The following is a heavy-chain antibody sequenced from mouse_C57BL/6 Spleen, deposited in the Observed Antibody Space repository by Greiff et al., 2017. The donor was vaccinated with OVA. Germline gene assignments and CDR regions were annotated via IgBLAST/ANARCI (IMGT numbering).Heavy chain of an antibody. V-gene: IGHV1-82*01. CDR1: GYAFSSSW. J-gene: IGHJ2*01. CDR2: IYPGDGDT. CDR3: AREGMVTLDY. Sequence: VKLQQYGPELVKPGASVKISCKASGYAFSSSWMNWVKQRPGKGLEWIGRIYPGDGDTNYNGKFKGKATLTADKSSSTAYMQLSSLTSEDSAVYFCAREGMVTLDYWGQGTTLTVSS. D-gene: IGHD2-2*01.